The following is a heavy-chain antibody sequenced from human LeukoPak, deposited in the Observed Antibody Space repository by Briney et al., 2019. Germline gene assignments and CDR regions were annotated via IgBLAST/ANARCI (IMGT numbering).Heavy chain of an antibody. V-gene: IGHV4-4*07. CDR2: IFSSGST. CDR1: GGSISTYY. J-gene: IGHJ4*02. Sequence: SETLSLTCTVSGGSISTYYRSWIRQPAGKGLEWIGRIFSSGSTNYNPSLKSRVTMSVDTSKNQFSLKLTSVTAADTAVYYCARTEDTAVVFFDYWGQGTLVTVSS. CDR3: ARTEDTAVVFFDY. D-gene: IGHD5-18*01.